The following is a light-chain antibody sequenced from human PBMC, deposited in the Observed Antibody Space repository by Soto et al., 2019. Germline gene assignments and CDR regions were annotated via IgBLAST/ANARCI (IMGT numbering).Light chain of an antibody. CDR1: SSDFGGYKY. CDR3: CSYAGSYTLA. J-gene: IGLJ2*01. CDR2: DVS. Sequence: QSVLTQPRSVSGSPGQSVSISCAGTSSDFGGYKYVSWYQQHPGKAPKLMIFDVSERPSGVPDRFSGSKSGNTASLTISGLQAEDEADYYCCSYAGSYTLAFGGGTKLTVL. V-gene: IGLV2-11*01.